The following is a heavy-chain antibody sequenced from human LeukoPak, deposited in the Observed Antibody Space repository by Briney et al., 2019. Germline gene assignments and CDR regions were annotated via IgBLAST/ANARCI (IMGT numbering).Heavy chain of an antibody. CDR3: ARAIAAAGTHYFDY. CDR1: GFTFSSYS. Sequence: PGESLRLSCAASGFTFSSYSMNWVRQAPGKGLEWVSSISSSSSYIYYADSVKGRFTISRDNAKNSLYLQMNSLRAEDTAVYYCARAIAAAGTHYFDYWGQGTLVTVSS. CDR2: ISSSSSYI. V-gene: IGHV3-21*01. D-gene: IGHD6-13*01. J-gene: IGHJ4*02.